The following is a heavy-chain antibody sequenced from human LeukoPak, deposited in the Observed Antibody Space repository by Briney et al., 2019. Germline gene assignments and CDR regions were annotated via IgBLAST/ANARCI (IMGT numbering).Heavy chain of an antibody. V-gene: IGHV5-51*01. J-gene: IGHJ5*02. CDR1: GYSFTSYC. D-gene: IGHD6-25*01. CDR2: IYPGDSDT. CDR3: ARLSHTRGTVSGNWFDP. Sequence: GESLKISCKGSGYSFTSYCIGWVRQMPGKSLEWMGSIYPGDSDTRYSPSFQGQVTISADKSISTAYLQWSSLKASDTAMYYCARLSHTRGTVSGNWFDPWGQGTLVTVSS.